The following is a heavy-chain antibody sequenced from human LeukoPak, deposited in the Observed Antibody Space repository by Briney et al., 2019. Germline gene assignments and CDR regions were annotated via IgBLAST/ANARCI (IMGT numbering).Heavy chain of an antibody. J-gene: IGHJ4*02. CDR2: IDKSGTYI. CDR3: AREVLIVVEPAANTVDY. V-gene: IGHV3-21*01. D-gene: IGHD2-15*01. CDR1: GFAFRDYT. Sequence: GGSLRLSCAASGFAFRDYTMNWVRQAPGKGLEWVSAIDKSGTYIKYADSVKGRFTVSRDNAKNSVFLQMNSLRVEDTAVYFCAREVLIVVEPAANTVDYWGQGTRVTVSS.